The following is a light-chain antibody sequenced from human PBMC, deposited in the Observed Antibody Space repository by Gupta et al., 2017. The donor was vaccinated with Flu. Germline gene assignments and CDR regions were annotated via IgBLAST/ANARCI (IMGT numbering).Light chain of an antibody. Sequence: QSALTQPASVSGSPGQSTTISCTGTINDVGSYNLVSCYQQHPGKVPKLMIYENKKRPSGVSNRFSGSKSGNTASLTISGLQAEDEADYYCCSYATASWVFGGGTKVTVL. CDR1: INDVGSYNL. J-gene: IGLJ3*02. CDR3: CSYATASWV. V-gene: IGLV2-23*01. CDR2: ENK.